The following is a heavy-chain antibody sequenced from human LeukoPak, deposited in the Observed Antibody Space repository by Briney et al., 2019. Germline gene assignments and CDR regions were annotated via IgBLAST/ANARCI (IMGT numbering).Heavy chain of an antibody. D-gene: IGHD3-16*01. CDR3: ARDRDYLFDY. CDR2: SSGDSKFI. Sequence: NPGGSLRLSCAASGFTLSHSAMSWVRQAPGKGLEWVASSSGDSKFIYYADSVKGRFTISRDNGKNSLYLEMNSLRVEDTAVYYCARDRDYLFDYWGQGTLVTVSS. J-gene: IGHJ4*02. CDR1: GFTLSHSA. V-gene: IGHV3-21*01.